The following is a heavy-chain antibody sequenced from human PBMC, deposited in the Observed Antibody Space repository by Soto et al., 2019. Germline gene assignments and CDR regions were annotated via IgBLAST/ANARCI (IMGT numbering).Heavy chain of an antibody. J-gene: IGHJ3*02. Sequence: EVQLVESGGSLVQPGRSLRLSCAASGFTFDDHAMHWVRQAPGKGLEWVSGISWNSGSIGYADSVKGRFTISRDNAKNSLYLQMNCLRAEDTALYYCAKYVSSSFDYGDYVGDAFDIWGQGTMVTVSS. CDR2: ISWNSGSI. CDR3: AKYVSSSFDYGDYVGDAFDI. CDR1: GFTFDDHA. D-gene: IGHD4-17*01. V-gene: IGHV3-9*01.